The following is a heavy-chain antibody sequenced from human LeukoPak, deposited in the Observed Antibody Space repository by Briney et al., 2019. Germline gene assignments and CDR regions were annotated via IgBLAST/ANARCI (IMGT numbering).Heavy chain of an antibody. CDR2: IIPIFGTA. CDR3: ALVITFGPAGAFDI. CDR1: GGTFTSYA. V-gene: IGHV1-69*01. Sequence: SVKVSCKASGGTFTSYAISWVRQAPGQGLEWMGGIIPIFGTANYAQKFQGRVTITADESTSTAYMELSSLRSEDTAVYYCALVITFGPAGAFDIWGQGTMVTVSS. J-gene: IGHJ3*02. D-gene: IGHD3-16*01.